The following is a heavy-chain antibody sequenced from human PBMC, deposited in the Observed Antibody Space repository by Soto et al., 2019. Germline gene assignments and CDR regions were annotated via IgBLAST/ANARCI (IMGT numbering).Heavy chain of an antibody. J-gene: IGHJ5*02. D-gene: IGHD3-10*01. CDR2: ITSSDDIT. CDR1: GFIFQDYA. CDR3: AKGDSSGSFDPSGGYSTPDH. Sequence: EVQLFESGGGLVESGGSLRLSCAASGFIFQDYAMSWVRQAPGKGLEWVSTITSSDDITYSADSVRGRVTISRDNSANMLFLLVTNLSVDDTATYYCAKGDSSGSFDPSGGYSTPDHWGLGTLVTVSS. V-gene: IGHV3-23*01.